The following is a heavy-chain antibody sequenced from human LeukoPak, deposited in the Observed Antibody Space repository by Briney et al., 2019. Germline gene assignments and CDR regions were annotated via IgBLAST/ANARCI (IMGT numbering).Heavy chain of an antibody. D-gene: IGHD3-10*01. CDR1: GGSISSGGYY. V-gene: IGHV4-31*03. CDR3: ARGGRDYYGSGSYYIHKTFDY. CDR2: IYYSGST. J-gene: IGHJ4*02. Sequence: SETLSLTCTVSGGSISSGGYYWSWIRQHPGKGLEWIGYIYYSGSTYYNLSLKSRVTISVDTSKNQFSLMLSSVTAADTAVYYCARGGRDYYGSGSYYIHKTFDYWGQGTLVTVSS.